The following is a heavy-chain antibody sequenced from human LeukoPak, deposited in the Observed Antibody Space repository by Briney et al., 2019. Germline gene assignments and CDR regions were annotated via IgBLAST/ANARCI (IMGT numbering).Heavy chain of an antibody. CDR2: IYYSGST. CDR3: VRHQDSGAHESAFNV. V-gene: IGHV4-31*03. CDR1: GGSISSGGYY. D-gene: IGHD4-17*01. J-gene: IGHJ3*01. Sequence: SETLSLTCTVSGGSISSGGYYWSWIRQHPGKGLEWIGYIYYSGSTYYNPSLKSRVTISVDTSKNQFSLELSSVTAADTAVYYCVRHQDSGAHESAFNVWGQGTMVTVSS.